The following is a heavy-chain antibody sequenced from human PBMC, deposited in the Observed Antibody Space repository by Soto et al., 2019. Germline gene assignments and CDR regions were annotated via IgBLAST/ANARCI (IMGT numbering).Heavy chain of an antibody. D-gene: IGHD4-17*01. J-gene: IGHJ4*02. V-gene: IGHV1-18*01. Sequence: QVQLVQSGPEVRKPGTSVKVSCKASRYTFTSFGMSWVRQAPGRGLEWMGWVNPYDGNTDTARIFQDRFSMTTDISTNTAYMELRSPTSDDTAIYYCARGSRAIATVTLIDYWGPVTLVTVSS. CDR3: ARGSRAIATVTLIDY. CDR2: VNPYDGNT. CDR1: RYTFTSFG.